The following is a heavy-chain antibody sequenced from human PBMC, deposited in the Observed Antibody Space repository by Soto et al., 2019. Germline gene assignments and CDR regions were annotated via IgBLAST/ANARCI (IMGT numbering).Heavy chain of an antibody. D-gene: IGHD3-16*01. J-gene: IGHJ6*02. CDR1: GGAINNRDYY. V-gene: IGHV4-31*03. CDR2: ISYSGST. Sequence: QVQLQESGPGLVKPSQTLSLTCSVSGGAINNRDYYWSWIRQHPGKGLWGIGYISYSGSTDSNPSLKRRLTISIDTSKNEFSLKLTSVTAADTAVYYCARDRPAFKSFGSGMDVWGQGTTVTVSS. CDR3: ARDRPAFKSFGSGMDV.